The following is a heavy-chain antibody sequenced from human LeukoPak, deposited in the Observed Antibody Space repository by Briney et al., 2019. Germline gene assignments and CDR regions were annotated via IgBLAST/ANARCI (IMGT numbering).Heavy chain of an antibody. V-gene: IGHV4-59*01. CDR3: ARGPPTVVTPYWYFDL. J-gene: IGHJ2*01. CDR1: GVSISNYY. D-gene: IGHD4-23*01. Sequence: SKTLSLTRTVSGVSISNYYWSWIRQPPGKGLEWIGYMYYSGSTNYNPSLKSRVTISVDTSKNQFSLKLRSVTAADTAVYYCARGPPTVVTPYWYFDLWGRGTLVTVSS. CDR2: MYYSGST.